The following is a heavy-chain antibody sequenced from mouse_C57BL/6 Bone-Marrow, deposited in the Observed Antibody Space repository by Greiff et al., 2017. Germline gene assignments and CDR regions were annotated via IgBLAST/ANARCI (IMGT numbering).Heavy chain of an antibody. CDR1: GYTFTSYW. V-gene: IGHV1-55*01. CDR2: IYPGSGST. D-gene: IGHD1-1*01. J-gene: IGHJ4*01. Sequence: VQLQQPGAELVKPGASVKMSCKASGYTFTSYWITWVKQRPGQGLEWMGDIYPGSGSTNYNEKFKSKATLTVDTSSSTAYMQLSSLTSEDSAVYYCARSSIATVVAPYAMDYWGQGTSVTVSS. CDR3: ARSSIATVVAPYAMDY.